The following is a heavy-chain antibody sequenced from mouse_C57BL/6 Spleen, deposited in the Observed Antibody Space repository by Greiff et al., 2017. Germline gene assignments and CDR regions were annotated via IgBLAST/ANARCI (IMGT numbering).Heavy chain of an antibody. D-gene: IGHD6-2*01. J-gene: IGHJ4*01. CDR1: GYTFTSYW. CDR3: ARSSPYAMDY. CDR2: IDPSDSYT. Sequence: QVQLQQPGAELVRPGTSVKLSCKASGYTFTSYWMHWVKQRPGQGLEWIGVIDPSDSYTNYNQKFKGKATLTVDTSSSTAYMQLSSLTSEDSAVYYGARSSPYAMDYWGQGTSVTVSS. V-gene: IGHV1-59*01.